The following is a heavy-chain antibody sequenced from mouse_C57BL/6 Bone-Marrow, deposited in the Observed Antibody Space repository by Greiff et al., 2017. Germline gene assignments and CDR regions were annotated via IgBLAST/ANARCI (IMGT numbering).Heavy chain of an antibody. CDR2: IYPRSGNT. J-gene: IGHJ3*01. Sequence: QVQLKQPGAELVKPGASVKMSCKASGYTFTSYGISWVKQRTGQGLEWIGEIYPRSGNTYYNEKFKGKATLTADKSSSTAYMELRSLTSEDSAVYFCARGVWRFAYWGQGTLVTVSA. CDR1: GYTFTSYG. V-gene: IGHV1-81*01. CDR3: ARGVWRFAY.